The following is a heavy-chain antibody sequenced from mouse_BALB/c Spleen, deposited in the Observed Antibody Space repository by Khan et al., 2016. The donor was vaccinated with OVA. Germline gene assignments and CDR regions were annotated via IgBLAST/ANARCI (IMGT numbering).Heavy chain of an antibody. D-gene: IGHD2-1*01. CDR3: ARSGYGNPFAY. Sequence: QVQLQQPGAELVKPGASVKISCKASGYTFTSYYMYWVKQRPGQGLEWIGGINPNNGGAHFNEKFKNKATLTVAKSSSTAYMQLSSLTSEYSAVYSGARSGYGNPFAYWGQGTLVTVSA. CDR1: GYTFTSYY. CDR2: INPNNGGA. V-gene: IGHV1S81*02. J-gene: IGHJ3*01.